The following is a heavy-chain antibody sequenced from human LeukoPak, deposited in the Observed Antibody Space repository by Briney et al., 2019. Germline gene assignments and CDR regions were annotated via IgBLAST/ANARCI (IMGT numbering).Heavy chain of an antibody. CDR3: ARHGNHVGGIQLWLSLDY. D-gene: IGHD5-18*01. CDR2: ISYLGST. Sequence: SETLSLTCTVSGGSISSFYWSWIRQPPGKGLEWIGYISYLGSTNYNPSLKSRVTVSVDTPKNQFSLKLSSVTAADTAVYYCARHGNHVGGIQLWLSLDYWGQGTLVTVSS. V-gene: IGHV4-59*08. CDR1: GGSISSFY. J-gene: IGHJ4*02.